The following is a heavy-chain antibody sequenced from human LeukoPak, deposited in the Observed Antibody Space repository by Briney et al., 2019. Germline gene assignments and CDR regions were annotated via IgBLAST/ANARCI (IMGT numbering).Heavy chain of an antibody. Sequence: SETLSLTCTVSGGSISSGGYYWSWIRQHPGKGLEWIGYIYYSGSTYYNPSLKSRVTISVDTSKNQFSLKLSSVTAADMAVYYCATYCSGGSCYSGFDYWGQGTLVTVSS. V-gene: IGHV4-31*03. J-gene: IGHJ4*02. CDR2: IYYSGST. CDR1: GGSISSGGYY. D-gene: IGHD2-15*01. CDR3: ATYCSGGSCYSGFDY.